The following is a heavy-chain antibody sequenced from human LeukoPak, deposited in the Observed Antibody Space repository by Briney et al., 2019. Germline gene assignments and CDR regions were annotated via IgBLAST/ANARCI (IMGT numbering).Heavy chain of an antibody. CDR2: IKQDGSDK. D-gene: IGHD5-24*01. Sequence: GGSLRLSCAASGFTFNNYWMSWVRQAPGKGLECVANIKQDGSDKYYVDSVKGRLTISRDNAKNSLYLQMNSLRAEDTALYYCARLATTPTFDYWGQGTLVTVSS. J-gene: IGHJ4*02. CDR1: GFTFNNYW. CDR3: ARLATTPTFDY. V-gene: IGHV3-7*01.